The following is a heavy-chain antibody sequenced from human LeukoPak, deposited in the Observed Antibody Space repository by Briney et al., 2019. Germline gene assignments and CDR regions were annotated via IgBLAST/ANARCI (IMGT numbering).Heavy chain of an antibody. Sequence: SETLSLTCTVSGGSISSSSYYWGWIRQPPGKGLEWIGSIYYSGSTYYNPSLKSRVTISVDTSKNQFPLKLSSVTAADTAVYYCARIWFGEFIDAFDIWGQGTMVTVSS. CDR1: GGSISSSSYY. CDR3: ARIWFGEFIDAFDI. V-gene: IGHV4-39*06. D-gene: IGHD3-10*01. J-gene: IGHJ3*02. CDR2: IYYSGST.